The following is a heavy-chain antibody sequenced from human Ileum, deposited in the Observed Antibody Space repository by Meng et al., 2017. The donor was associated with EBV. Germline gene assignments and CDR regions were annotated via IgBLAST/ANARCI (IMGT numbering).Heavy chain of an antibody. Sequence: VQLQGSGPGLVKPAGTLHLPCAVSGCSLTGGNWWSWVRQPPGKGQGWIGESYHSGSTIYNPSLKSRVTISGDKSKNQFYLKMSSVSAADTAVYYCARVGLRLGIDYWGQGTLVTVSS. D-gene: IGHD3-16*01. CDR1: GCSLTGGNW. CDR2: SYHSGST. J-gene: IGHJ4*02. CDR3: ARVGLRLGIDY. V-gene: IGHV4-4*02.